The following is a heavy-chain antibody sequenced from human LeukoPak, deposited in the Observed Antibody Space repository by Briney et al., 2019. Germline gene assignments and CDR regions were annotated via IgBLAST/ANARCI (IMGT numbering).Heavy chain of an antibody. CDR1: GYTFNSYD. CDR3: ARWVWFGELSPAFDY. Sequence: ASVKVSCKASGYTFNSYDINWVRQATGQGLEWMGWMNPNTGNTGYGERFQGRVTMTRDNSISTAYMELNSLTSEDTAVYYCARWVWFGELSPAFDYWGQGTLVTVSS. D-gene: IGHD3-10*01. J-gene: IGHJ4*02. V-gene: IGHV1-8*01. CDR2: MNPNTGNT.